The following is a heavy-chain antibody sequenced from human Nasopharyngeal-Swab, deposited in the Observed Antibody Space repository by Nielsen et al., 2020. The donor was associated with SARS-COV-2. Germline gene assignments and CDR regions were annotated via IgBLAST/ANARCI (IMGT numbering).Heavy chain of an antibody. J-gene: IGHJ6*02. CDR2: ISWNSGSI. CDR3: ARAPVLRFLEWLLSNGMDV. D-gene: IGHD3-3*01. V-gene: IGHV3-9*01. Sequence: SLKISCAASGFTFDDYAMHWVRQAPGKGLEWVSGISWNSGSIGYADSVKGRFTISRDNAKNSLYLQMNSLRAEDTALYYCARAPVLRFLEWLLSNGMDVWGQGTTVTVSS. CDR1: GFTFDDYA.